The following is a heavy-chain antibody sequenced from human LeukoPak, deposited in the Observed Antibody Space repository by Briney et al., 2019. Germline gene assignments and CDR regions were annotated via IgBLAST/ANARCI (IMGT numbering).Heavy chain of an antibody. V-gene: IGHV3-11*04. J-gene: IGHJ4*02. CDR1: RFSFSDSY. CDR3: ARGGELWPDY. D-gene: IGHD3-16*01. CDR2: ISSSGSTI. Sequence: GGSLRLSCAASRFSFSDSYMNWVRQAPGKGLEWVSYISSSGSTIYYADSVKGRFTISRDNAKNSLYLQMNSLRAEDTAVYYCARGGELWPDYWGQGTLVTVSS.